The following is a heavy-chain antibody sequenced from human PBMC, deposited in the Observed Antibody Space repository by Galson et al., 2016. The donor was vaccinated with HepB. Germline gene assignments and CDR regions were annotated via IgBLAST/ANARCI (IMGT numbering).Heavy chain of an antibody. V-gene: IGHV3-7*01. D-gene: IGHD3-3*01. J-gene: IGHJ4*02. Sequence: SLRLSCAASGFSISSYWMTWVRQAPGKGLEWVANINGDGSIKQYLASVKGRFTISRDNAESSLHLHMSTLRAEDTALYYCARVLATYEGLDSWGQGTLVTVSS. CDR3: ARVLATYEGLDS. CDR1: GFSISSYW. CDR2: INGDGSIK.